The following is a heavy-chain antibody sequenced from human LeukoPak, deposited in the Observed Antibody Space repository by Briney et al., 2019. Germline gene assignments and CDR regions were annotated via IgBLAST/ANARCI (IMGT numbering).Heavy chain of an antibody. CDR3: ARQMGSGSYFLRYYYYMDV. CDR2: INHSGST. V-gene: IGHV4-34*01. D-gene: IGHD3-10*01. CDR1: GGSFSGYY. J-gene: IGHJ6*03. Sequence: SETLSLTCAVYGGSFSGYYWSWIRQPPGKGLEWIGEINHSGSTNYNPSLKSRVTISVDTSKNQFSLKLSSVTAADTAVYYCARQMGSGSYFLRYYYYMDVWGKGTTVTISS.